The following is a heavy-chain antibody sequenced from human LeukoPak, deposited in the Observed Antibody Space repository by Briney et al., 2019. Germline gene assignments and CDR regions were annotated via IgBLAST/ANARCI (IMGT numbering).Heavy chain of an antibody. Sequence: PGGSLRLSCAASGFTFSSYAMSWVRQAPGKGLEWVSAISGSGGSTYYADSVKGRFTISRDNSKSTLYLQMNSLRAEDTAVYYCAKGIVGADTYYLDYWGQGTLVTVSS. CDR3: AKGIVGADTYYLDY. CDR1: GFTFSSYA. D-gene: IGHD1-26*01. V-gene: IGHV3-23*01. CDR2: ISGSGGST. J-gene: IGHJ4*02.